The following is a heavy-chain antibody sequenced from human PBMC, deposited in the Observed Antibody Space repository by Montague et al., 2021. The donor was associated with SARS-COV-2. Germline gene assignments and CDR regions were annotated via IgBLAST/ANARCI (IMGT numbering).Heavy chain of an antibody. J-gene: IGHJ4*02. Sequence: SETLSLTCLVSGGTISTDNLYWYWAWIRQPPGEGLEWIGSIFHNGDSYYNPPLNTRVTISIDTSRNHFSLSLTSVTAPDTAVYYCARHVSNLRAAVDYFDYWGQGAPVTVSS. V-gene: IGHV4-39*01. D-gene: IGHD5/OR15-5a*01. CDR1: GGTISTDNLYWY. CDR3: ARHVSNLRAAVDYFDY. CDR2: IFHNGDS.